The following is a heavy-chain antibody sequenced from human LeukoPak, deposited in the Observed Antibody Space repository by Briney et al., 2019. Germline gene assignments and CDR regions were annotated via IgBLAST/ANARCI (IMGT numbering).Heavy chain of an antibody. V-gene: IGHV3-30-3*01. D-gene: IGHD5-18*01. Sequence: GGSLRLSCAASGFTFSDYAIHWVRLAPGRGLEWVSVIPYDGSSKYYADSVKGRFTISRDNSRNTLYLQMNSLRAEDTAVYYCARPQGGRQMWLHFDYWGQRTQVTVSS. CDR3: ARPQGGRQMWLHFDY. J-gene: IGHJ4*02. CDR2: IPYDGSSK. CDR1: GFTFSDYA.